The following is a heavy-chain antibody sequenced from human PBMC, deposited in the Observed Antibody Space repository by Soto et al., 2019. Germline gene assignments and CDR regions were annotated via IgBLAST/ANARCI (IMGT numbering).Heavy chain of an antibody. CDR1: GFTFSSYG. Sequence: QVQLVESGGGVVQPGRSLRLSCAASGFTFSSYGMHWVRQAPGKGLEWVAVIWYDGSNKYYADSVKGRFTISRDNSKNTLYLQMNSLRAEDTAVYYCARDRAPRELWLLDWGQGTLVTVSS. CDR3: ARDRAPRELWLLD. D-gene: IGHD5-18*01. J-gene: IGHJ4*02. CDR2: IWYDGSNK. V-gene: IGHV3-33*01.